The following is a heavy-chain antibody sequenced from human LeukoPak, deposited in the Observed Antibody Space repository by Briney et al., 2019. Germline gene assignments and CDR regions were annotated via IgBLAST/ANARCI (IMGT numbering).Heavy chain of an antibody. Sequence: GGSLRLSCAASGFTFSSYEMNWVRQAPGKGLEWVSYISSGSTIYDADSVKGRFTISRDNAKNSLYLQMNSLRAEDTAVYYCARESIAAAGAPFDYWGQGTLVTVSS. CDR1: GFTFSSYE. CDR3: ARESIAAAGAPFDY. CDR2: ISSGSTI. D-gene: IGHD6-25*01. J-gene: IGHJ4*02. V-gene: IGHV3-48*03.